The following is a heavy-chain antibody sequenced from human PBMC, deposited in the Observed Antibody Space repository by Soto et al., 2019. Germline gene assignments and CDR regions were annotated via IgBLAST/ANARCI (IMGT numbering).Heavy chain of an antibody. CDR3: ASAEGIAVAGTQVDV. CDR2: INPSGGST. Sequence: ASVKVSCKASGYTFTGYYMHWVRQAPGQGLEWMGIINPSGGSTSYAQKFQGRVTMTRDTSTSTVYMELSSLRSEDTAVYYCASAEGIAVAGTQVDVWGQGTTVTGS. D-gene: IGHD6-19*01. V-gene: IGHV1-46*01. CDR1: GYTFTGYY. J-gene: IGHJ6*02.